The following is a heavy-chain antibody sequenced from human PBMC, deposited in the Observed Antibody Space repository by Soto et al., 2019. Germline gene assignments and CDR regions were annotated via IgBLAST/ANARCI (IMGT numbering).Heavy chain of an antibody. V-gene: IGHV3-30*18. D-gene: IGHD5-18*01. CDR3: AKVRRLQLWSSISLPSYYGMDV. Sequence: PGGPLRLSCSSSRSPVSSYGIHGVRPAPGKDLEGVAIISYDGSNKYYADSVRGRFTISRDNSKNTLYLQMNSLRVEDTAVYYCAKVRRLQLWSSISLPSYYGMDVWGQGHTVTVS. CDR2: ISYDGSNK. J-gene: IGHJ6*02. CDR1: RSPVSSYG.